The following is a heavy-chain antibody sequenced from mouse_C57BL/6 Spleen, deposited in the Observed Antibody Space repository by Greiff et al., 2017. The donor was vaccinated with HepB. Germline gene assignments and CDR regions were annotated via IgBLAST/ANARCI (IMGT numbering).Heavy chain of an antibody. Sequence: QVQLQQPGPELVKPGASVKLSCKASGYTFTSYWMHWVKQRPGQGLEWIGNINPSNGGTNYNEKFKSKATLTVDKSSSTAYMQLSSLTSEDSAVYYCAREGGSSYDWYFDVWGTGTTVTVSS. CDR3: AREGGSSYDWYFDV. CDR1: GYTFTSYW. J-gene: IGHJ1*03. D-gene: IGHD1-1*01. V-gene: IGHV1-53*01. CDR2: INPSNGGT.